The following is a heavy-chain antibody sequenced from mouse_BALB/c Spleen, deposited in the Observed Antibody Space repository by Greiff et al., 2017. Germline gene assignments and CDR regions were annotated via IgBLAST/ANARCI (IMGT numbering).Heavy chain of an antibody. CDR2: ISYDGSN. CDR3: ARQLGLRYAMDY. CDR1: GYSITSGYY. D-gene: IGHD3-1*01. Sequence: EVKLMESGPGLVKPSQSLSLTCSVTGYSITSGYYWNWIRQFPGNKLEWMGYISYDGSNNYNPSLKNRISITRDTSKNQFFLKLNSVTTEDTATYYCARQLGLRYAMDYWGQGTSVTVSS. V-gene: IGHV3-6*02. J-gene: IGHJ4*01.